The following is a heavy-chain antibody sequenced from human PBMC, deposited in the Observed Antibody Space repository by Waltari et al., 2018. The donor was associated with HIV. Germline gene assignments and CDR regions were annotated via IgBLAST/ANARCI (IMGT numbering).Heavy chain of an antibody. V-gene: IGHV4-34*01. CDR1: GGSFSGYY. J-gene: IGHJ4*02. Sequence: QVQLQQWGAGLLKPSETLSLTCAVYGGSFSGYYWSWIRQPPGKGLEWIGEINHSGSTKYKPSLKSRVTISVDTSKNQFSLKLSSVTAADTAVYYCARGRSPYSSGWYASEYWGQGTLVTVSS. D-gene: IGHD6-19*01. CDR3: ARGRSPYSSGWYASEY. CDR2: INHSGST.